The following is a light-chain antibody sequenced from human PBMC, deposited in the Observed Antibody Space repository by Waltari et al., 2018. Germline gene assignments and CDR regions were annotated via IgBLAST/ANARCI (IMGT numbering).Light chain of an antibody. CDR2: QDS. CDR1: TLGDKY. V-gene: IGLV3-1*01. CDR3: QAWDSSTEHVV. J-gene: IGLJ2*01. Sequence: SYELTQPPSVSVSPGQTASITCSGDTLGDKYACWYQQKPGQSPVLVIYQDSKRPSGIPERFSGSNSGNTATLTISGTQAMDEADYYCQAWDSSTEHVVFGGGTKLTVL.